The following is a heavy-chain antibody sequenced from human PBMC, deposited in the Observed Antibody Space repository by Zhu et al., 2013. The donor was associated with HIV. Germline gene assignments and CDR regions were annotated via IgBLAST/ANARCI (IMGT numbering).Heavy chain of an antibody. J-gene: IGHJ4*02. CDR1: GGTFSSYA. V-gene: IGHV1-69*01. CDR2: IIPIFGTA. CDR3: ARVACSGGSCYKEYYFDY. Sequence: QVQLVQSGAEVKKPGSSVKVSCKASGGTFSSYAISWVRQAPGQGLEWMGGIIPIFGTANYAQKFQGRVTITADESTSTAYMELSSLRSEDTAVYYCARVACSGGSCYKEYYFDYWGQGTLVTVSS. D-gene: IGHD2-15*01.